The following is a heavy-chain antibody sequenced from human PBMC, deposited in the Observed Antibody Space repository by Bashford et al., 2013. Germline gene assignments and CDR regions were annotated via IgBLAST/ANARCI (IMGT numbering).Heavy chain of an antibody. Sequence: SSVDPVPHLRCLCGSVQWLRTGAGSASPHGRGRGVDWGKYNHSGSTNYNPSLKSRVTISVDTSKNQFSLKLSSVTAADTAVYYCARIGPPTPTYCSGGSCWRKNWFDPWGQGTLVTVSS. CDR3: ARIGPPTPTYCSGGSCWRKNWFDP. CDR2: YNHSGST. V-gene: IGHV4-34*01. CDR1: GSVQWLRT. J-gene: IGHJ5*02. D-gene: IGHD2-15*01.